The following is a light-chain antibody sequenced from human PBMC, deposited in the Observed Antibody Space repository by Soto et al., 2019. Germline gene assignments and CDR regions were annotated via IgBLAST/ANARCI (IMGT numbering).Light chain of an antibody. CDR1: SSDVGGYNY. V-gene: IGLV2-14*01. CDR2: EVS. CDR3: SSYTSSSTLVV. J-gene: IGLJ2*01. Sequence: QSALTQPASVSGSPGQSITISCTGTSSDVGGYNYVSWYQQHPGKAPKLMIYEVSNRPSGVSNRFSGSKSGNTVSPTISGLQAEDEADYYCSSYTSSSTLVVFGGGTKLTVL.